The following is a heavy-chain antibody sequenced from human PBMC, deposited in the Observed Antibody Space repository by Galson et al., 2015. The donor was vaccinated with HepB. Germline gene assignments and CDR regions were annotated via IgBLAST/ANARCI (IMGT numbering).Heavy chain of an antibody. D-gene: IGHD3-10*01. Sequence: SLRLSCAASGFTFSSYSMNWVRQAPGKGLEWVSYISSSSTIYYADSVKGRFTISRDNAKNSLYLQMNSLRDEDTAVYYCAREKRYYYGSGSYLADYWGQGTLVTVSS. J-gene: IGHJ4*02. CDR2: ISSSSTI. CDR3: AREKRYYYGSGSYLADY. V-gene: IGHV3-48*02. CDR1: GFTFSSYS.